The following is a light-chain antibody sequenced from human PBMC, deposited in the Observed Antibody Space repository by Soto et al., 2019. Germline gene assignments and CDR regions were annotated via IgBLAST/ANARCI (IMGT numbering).Light chain of an antibody. V-gene: IGLV1-44*01. CDR1: NSNIGSNT. CDR2: SNN. Sequence: QSALTQPPSASGTPGQRVTISCSGSNSNIGSNTVDWYQQLPGTAPKLLIYSNNQRPSGVPDQFSGSKSGTSASLAISGLQSEDEADYYCAAWDDSLNGPVFGGGTKLTVL. CDR3: AAWDDSLNGPV. J-gene: IGLJ3*02.